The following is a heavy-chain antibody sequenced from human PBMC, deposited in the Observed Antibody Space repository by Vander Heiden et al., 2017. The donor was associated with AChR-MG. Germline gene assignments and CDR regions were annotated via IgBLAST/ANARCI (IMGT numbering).Heavy chain of an antibody. D-gene: IGHD4-17*01. J-gene: IGHJ4*02. CDR2: INAGNGNT. V-gene: IGHV1-3*01. CDR1: GYTFTSYA. CDR3: ARGTDYGDLIDY. Sequence: QVQLVQSGAEVKKPGASVKASCKASGYTFTSYAMHWVRQAPGQRLEWMGWINAGNGNTKYSQKFQGRVTITRDTSASTAYMELSSLRSEDTAVYYCARGTDYGDLIDYWGQGTLVTVSS.